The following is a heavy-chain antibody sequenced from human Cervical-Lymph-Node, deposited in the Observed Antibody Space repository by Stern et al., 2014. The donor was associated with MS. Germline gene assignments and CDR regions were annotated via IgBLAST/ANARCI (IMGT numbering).Heavy chain of an antibody. V-gene: IGHV1-69*01. CDR2: IIPIFGTA. J-gene: IGHJ4*02. Sequence: MQLVESGAEVKKPGSSVKVSCKASGGTFSSYAISWVRQAPGQGLEWMGGIIPIFGTANYAQKFQGRVTITADESTSTAYMELSSMRSEDTAVYYCARDSMGRGVTFDYWGQGTLVTVSS. D-gene: IGHD3-10*01. CDR3: ARDSMGRGVTFDY. CDR1: GGTFSSYA.